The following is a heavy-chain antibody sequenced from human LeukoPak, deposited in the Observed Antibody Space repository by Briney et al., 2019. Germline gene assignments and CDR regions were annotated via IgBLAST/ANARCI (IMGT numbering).Heavy chain of an antibody. Sequence: ASVKVSCKASGGTFSSYAISWVRQAPGQGLEWMGGIIPIFGTANYAQKFQGRVTITADESTSTAYMELSSLRSEDTAVYYRARTGDILTGYRNWFDPWGQGTLVTVSS. D-gene: IGHD3-9*01. V-gene: IGHV1-69*01. CDR1: GGTFSSYA. CDR3: ARTGDILTGYRNWFDP. J-gene: IGHJ5*02. CDR2: IIPIFGTA.